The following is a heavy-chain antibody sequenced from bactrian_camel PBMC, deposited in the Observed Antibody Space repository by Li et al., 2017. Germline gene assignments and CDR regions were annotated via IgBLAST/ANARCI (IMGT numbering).Heavy chain of an antibody. D-gene: IGHD4*01. CDR2: IVFGGST. J-gene: IGHJ4*01. V-gene: IGHV3S57*01. Sequence: QLVESGGGSVQTGGSLRLSCTTSGAPFDAGDMGWYRQAPGIECKLISTIVFGGSTFYSDSVKGRFTISHDKSKNTAYLQMNDLKPEDTAMYYCAEAPYRDGFSTKCMGQGTQVTVS. CDR1: GAPFDAGD.